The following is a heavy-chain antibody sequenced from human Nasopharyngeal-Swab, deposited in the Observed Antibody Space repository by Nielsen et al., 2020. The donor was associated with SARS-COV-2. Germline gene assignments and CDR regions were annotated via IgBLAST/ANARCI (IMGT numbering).Heavy chain of an antibody. CDR2: IKQDGSEK. CDR3: ARDARGYAFDY. D-gene: IGHD3-22*01. J-gene: IGHJ4*02. Sequence: GESLKISCAASGFTFSSYWMSWVRQAPGKGLEWVANIKQDGSEKYYVDSVKGRFTISRDNAKNSLYLQMNSLRAEDTAVYYCARDARGYAFDYWGQGTLVTVSS. V-gene: IGHV3-7*01. CDR1: GFTFSSYW.